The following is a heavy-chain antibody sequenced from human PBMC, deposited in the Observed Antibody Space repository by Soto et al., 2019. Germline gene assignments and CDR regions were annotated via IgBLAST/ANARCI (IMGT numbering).Heavy chain of an antibody. J-gene: IGHJ3*02. CDR3: ARGRYSSGWYGNNAFDI. CDR2: MNPNSGKT. V-gene: IGHV1-8*01. D-gene: IGHD6-19*01. CDR1: GYTFTSYD. Sequence: ASVKVSCKASGYTFTSYDINWVRQATGQGLEWKGWMNPNSGKTGYAQKFQGRVTMTRNTSISTAYMELSSLRSEDTVVYYCARGRYSSGWYGNNAFDIWGQGTMVTVSS.